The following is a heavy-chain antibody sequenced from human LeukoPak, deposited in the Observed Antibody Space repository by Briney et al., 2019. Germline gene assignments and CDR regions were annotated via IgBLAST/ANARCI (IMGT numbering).Heavy chain of an antibody. J-gene: IGHJ4*02. Sequence: ASVTVSCKVSGYILIELSIHWVRQAPGKGLEWMGGFDPEDGETIYAQKFQGRVTMTEDTSTDTAYMELSSLRSEDTAVYYCATGAEQWNYFDYWGQGTLVTVSS. CDR3: ATGAEQWNYFDY. D-gene: IGHD6-19*01. V-gene: IGHV1-24*01. CDR1: GYILIELS. CDR2: FDPEDGET.